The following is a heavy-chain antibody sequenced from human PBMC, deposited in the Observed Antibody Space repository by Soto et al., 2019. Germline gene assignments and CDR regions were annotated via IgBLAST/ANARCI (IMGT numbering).Heavy chain of an antibody. Sequence: QVQLVQSGAEVKKPGASVKVSCKASGYTFTGYYMHWVRQAPGQGLEWMGWINPNSGGTNYAQKXXGXLTMTRDTSISTAHMELSRLRSDDTAVYYCARSTHYYYIMDVWGQGTTVTVSS. CDR1: GYTFTGYY. J-gene: IGHJ6*02. CDR3: ARSTHYYYIMDV. CDR2: INPNSGGT. V-gene: IGHV1-2*02.